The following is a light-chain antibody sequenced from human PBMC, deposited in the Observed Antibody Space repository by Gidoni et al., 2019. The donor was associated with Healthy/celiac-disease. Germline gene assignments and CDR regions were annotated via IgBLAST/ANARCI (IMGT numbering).Light chain of an antibody. V-gene: IGKV2-28*01. CDR2: LGS. J-gene: IGKJ1*01. CDR1: QSLLHSNGYNY. CDR3: MQALQTPRT. Sequence: DIVMTQSPLSLPVTTGEPASISCRSSQSLLHSNGYNYLDWYLQKPGQSPQLLIYLGSNRSSGVPDRFSGSGSGTDFTLKISRVEAEDVGVYYCMQALQTPRTFXQXTKVEIK.